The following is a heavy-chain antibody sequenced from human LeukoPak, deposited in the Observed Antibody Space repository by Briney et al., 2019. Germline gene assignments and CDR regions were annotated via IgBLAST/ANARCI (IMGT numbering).Heavy chain of an antibody. J-gene: IGHJ4*02. D-gene: IGHD5-18*01. CDR2: IWYDGSNK. Sequence: GGSLRLSCAASGFTFSSYGMHWVRQAPGKGLEWVAVIWYDGSNKYYADSVKGRFTISRDDSKNTLYLQMNSLRAEDTAVYYCAKDRGYSYGFFDYWGQGTLVTVSS. CDR3: AKDRGYSYGFFDY. V-gene: IGHV3-33*06. CDR1: GFTFSSYG.